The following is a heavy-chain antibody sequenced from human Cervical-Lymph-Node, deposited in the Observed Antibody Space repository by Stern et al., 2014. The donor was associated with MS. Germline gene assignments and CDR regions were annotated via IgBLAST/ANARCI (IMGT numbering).Heavy chain of an antibody. CDR2: FDPEHGET. Sequence: VQLEESGAEVKKPGASVTVSCKVSGYTLSEISMHWVRQAPGKGLEWMGGFDPEHGETRYAQKFQGRVTMAEDRSTDTAYMELSSLRSEDTAVYYCATHRGRVTYYYGMDVWGQGTTVTVSS. V-gene: IGHV1-24*01. CDR1: GYTLSEIS. CDR3: ATHRGRVTYYYGMDV. J-gene: IGHJ6*02. D-gene: IGHD2-21*02.